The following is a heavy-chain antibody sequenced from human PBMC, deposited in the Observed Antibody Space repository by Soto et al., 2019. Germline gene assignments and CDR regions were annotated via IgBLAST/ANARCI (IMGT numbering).Heavy chain of an antibody. CDR3: ARGGTSGWLKGAYDV. Sequence: QVQLVQSGAEVKKPGSSVKVSCKASGGTLNKHAITWVRRAPGQGLEWLGGIIPMFGSPNYPQKLQGRVTITADDYTNTSHMELHSLTSDDTAVYYCARGGTSGWLKGAYDVCGQGTLVTVSS. V-gene: IGHV1-69*01. CDR2: IIPMFGSP. D-gene: IGHD6-13*01. J-gene: IGHJ3*01. CDR1: GGTLNKHA.